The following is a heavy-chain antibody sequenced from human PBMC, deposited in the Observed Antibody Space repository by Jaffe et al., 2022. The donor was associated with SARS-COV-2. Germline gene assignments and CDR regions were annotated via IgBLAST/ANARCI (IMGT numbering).Heavy chain of an antibody. CDR2: ISGSGGST. V-gene: IGHV3-23*01. J-gene: IGHJ6*02. CDR3: AKVNSPDYYYYYGMDV. Sequence: EVQLLESGGGLVQPGGSLRLSCAASGFTFSSYAMSWVRQAPGKGLEWVSAISGSGGSTYYADSVKGRFTISRDNSKNTLYLQMNSLRAEDTAVYYCAKVNSPDYYYYYGMDVWGQGTTVTVSS. D-gene: IGHD5-18*01. CDR1: GFTFSSYA.